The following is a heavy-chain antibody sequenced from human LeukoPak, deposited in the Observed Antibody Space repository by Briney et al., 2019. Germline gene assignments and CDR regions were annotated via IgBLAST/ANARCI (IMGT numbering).Heavy chain of an antibody. J-gene: IGHJ6*02. V-gene: IGHV4-34*01. D-gene: IGHD2-2*01. Sequence: SETLSLTCAVYGGSFSGYYWSWIRQPPGKGLEWIGEINHSGSTNYNPSLKSRVTISVDTSKNQFSLKLSSVTAADTAVYYCARARVVVPAAPKYYYYGMDVWGQGTTVTVSS. CDR2: INHSGST. CDR1: GGSFSGYY. CDR3: ARARVVVPAAPKYYYYGMDV.